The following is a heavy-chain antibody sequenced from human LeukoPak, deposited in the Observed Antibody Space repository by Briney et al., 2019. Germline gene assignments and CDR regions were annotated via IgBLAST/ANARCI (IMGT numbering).Heavy chain of an antibody. Sequence: SETLSLTCAVYGGSLSGYYWSWIRQPPGKGLEWIGEINHSGSTNYNPSLKGRVTISVDTSKNQFSLKLSSVTAADTAVYYCAREIEVIAAAGYRMDYWGQGPLVPVPP. CDR1: GGSLSGYY. CDR2: INHSGST. V-gene: IGHV4-34*01. J-gene: IGHJ4*02. CDR3: AREIEVIAAAGYRMDY. D-gene: IGHD6-13*01.